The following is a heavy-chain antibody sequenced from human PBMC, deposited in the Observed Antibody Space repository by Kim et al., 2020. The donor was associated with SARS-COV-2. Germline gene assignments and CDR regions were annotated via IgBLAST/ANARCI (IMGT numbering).Heavy chain of an antibody. Sequence: GESLKISCKGSGYSFTTHWIAWVRQMPGKGLEWMGIIYPGDSDTRYSPSFQGQVTISADKSITTAYLQWSSLKASDSATYYCTRAVGYYDSTGSFTTDAFDMWGQGTMVTVSS. CDR2: IYPGDSDT. D-gene: IGHD3-22*01. CDR1: GYSFTTHW. V-gene: IGHV5-51*01. CDR3: TRAVGYYDSTGSFTTDAFDM. J-gene: IGHJ3*02.